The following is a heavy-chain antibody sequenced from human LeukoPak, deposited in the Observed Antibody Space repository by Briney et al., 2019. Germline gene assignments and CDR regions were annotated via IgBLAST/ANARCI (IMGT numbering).Heavy chain of an antibody. V-gene: IGHV3-21*01. J-gene: IGHJ4*02. CDR1: GFTFSSYS. Sequence: KSGGSLRLSCAASGFTFSSYSMNWVRQAPGKGLEWVSSISSSSSYIYYADSVKGRFTISRDNAKNSLYLQMNSLRAEDTAVYYCAREAYCGGDCYSEDFDYWGQGTLATVSS. D-gene: IGHD2-21*02. CDR2: ISSSSSYI. CDR3: AREAYCGGDCYSEDFDY.